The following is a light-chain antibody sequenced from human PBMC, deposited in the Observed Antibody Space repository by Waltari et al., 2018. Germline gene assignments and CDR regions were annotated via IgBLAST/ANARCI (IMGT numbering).Light chain of an antibody. V-gene: IGLV2-14*01. J-gene: IGLJ1*01. CDR3: SSYTSSSTLGV. Sequence: QSALTQPASVSGSPGQSITISCTGTSSDVDSYNYVYWYQQHPGKAPILMIYEVSNRPSGVSDRFSGSKSGNTASLTIYGLQAEDEAVYFCSSYTSSSTLGVFGTGTKVTVL. CDR2: EVS. CDR1: SSDVDSYNY.